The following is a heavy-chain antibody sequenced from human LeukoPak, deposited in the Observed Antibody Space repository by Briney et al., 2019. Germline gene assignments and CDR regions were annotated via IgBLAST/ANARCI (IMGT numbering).Heavy chain of an antibody. CDR2: IRSSSSYI. CDR1: GFTFSSYS. CDR3: AKVPYSDYGSGRPPFMDV. J-gene: IGHJ6*02. Sequence: GGSLRLSCAASGFTFSSYSMNWVRQAPGKGLEWVSSIRSSSSYIYYADSVKGRFTISRDNAKNSLYLQMNSLRAEDTAVYHCAKVPYSDYGSGRPPFMDVWGQGTTVAISS. D-gene: IGHD3-10*01. V-gene: IGHV3-21*01.